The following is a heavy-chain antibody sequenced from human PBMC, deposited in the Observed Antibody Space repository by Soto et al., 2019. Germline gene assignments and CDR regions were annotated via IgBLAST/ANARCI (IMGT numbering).Heavy chain of an antibody. J-gene: IGHJ4*02. CDR2: INPNLGNT. V-gene: IGHV1-2*02. CDR3: ARGLPRTVLGFDY. CDR1: GYTFTDTF. Sequence: QVQLVQSGAEVKRPGASVKVSCKASGYTFTDTFIHWLRQAPGQRPEWMGWINPNLGNTHYARNFQGRVTLTRDTSTTTAYMELVGRNSDDSAFYFCARGLPRTVLGFDYWGQGTLVTVSS. D-gene: IGHD1-1*01.